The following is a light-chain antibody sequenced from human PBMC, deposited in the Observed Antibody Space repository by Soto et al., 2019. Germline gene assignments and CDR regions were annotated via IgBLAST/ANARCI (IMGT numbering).Light chain of an antibody. CDR1: QIVTSS. J-gene: IGKJ2*01. CDR2: DTF. V-gene: IGKV3-11*01. CDR3: QLRSDWPPTYT. Sequence: EIVLTQSPATLSLSPGTGATLSCRASQIVTSSLAWYQQRPGQAPRLLIYDTFTRAPGIPARFSAKGAGTDFTLTISSLEPEDSAVYFCQLRSDWPPTYTFGQGTKLE.